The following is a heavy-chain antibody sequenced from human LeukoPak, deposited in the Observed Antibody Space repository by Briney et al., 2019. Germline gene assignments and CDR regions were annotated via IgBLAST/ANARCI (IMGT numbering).Heavy chain of an antibody. V-gene: IGHV1-24*01. Sequence: ASVKVSCKVSGYTLTELSMHWVRQAPGKGLEWRGGFDPEDGETIYAQKFQGRVTMTEDTSTDTAYMELSSLRSEDTAVYYCARVVGSVAATYYFDYWGQGTLVTVSS. J-gene: IGHJ4*02. CDR2: FDPEDGET. D-gene: IGHD6-6*01. CDR3: ARVVGSVAATYYFDY. CDR1: GYTLTELS.